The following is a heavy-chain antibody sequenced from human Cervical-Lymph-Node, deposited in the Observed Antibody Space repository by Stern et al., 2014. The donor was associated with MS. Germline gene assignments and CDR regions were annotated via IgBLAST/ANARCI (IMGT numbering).Heavy chain of an antibody. CDR2: INPSGGST. Sequence: QVQLVQSGAEVKKPGASVKVSCKASGYTFISYSIHWVRQTPGQGLEWMGKINPSGGSTSYAQKFQGRVTMTRDTSTTTVYMELSGLRSEDTAVYYCARDQALDYWGQGTLVTVSS. CDR1: GYTFISYS. V-gene: IGHV1-46*01. J-gene: IGHJ4*02. CDR3: ARDQALDY.